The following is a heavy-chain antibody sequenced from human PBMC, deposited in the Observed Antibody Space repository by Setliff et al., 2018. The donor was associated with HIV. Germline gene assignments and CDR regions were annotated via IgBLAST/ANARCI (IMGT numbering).Heavy chain of an antibody. D-gene: IGHD2-21*02. CDR1: GGSIISSTY. J-gene: IGHJ2*01. CDR3: ARVVVTTSQYWYSDL. V-gene: IGHV3-53*03. Sequence: ETLSLTCTVSGGSIISSTYFWGWIRQPPGKGLEWVSVIYSGGSTYYADSVKGRFTIYRDISKNTLYLQMNSLRAEDTAVYFCARVVVTTSQYWYSDLWGRGTLVTVSS. CDR2: IYSGGST.